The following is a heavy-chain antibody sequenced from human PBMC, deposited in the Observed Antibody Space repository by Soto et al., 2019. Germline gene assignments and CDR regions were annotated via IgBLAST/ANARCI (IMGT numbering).Heavy chain of an antibody. Sequence: SLKISCKGSGYSFTSYWISWVRQMPGKGLEWMGRIDPSDSYTNYSPSFQGHVTISADKSISTAYLQWSSLKASDTAMYYCARPGIAAAGPGGWFDPWGQGTLVTVSS. D-gene: IGHD6-13*01. J-gene: IGHJ5*02. CDR2: IDPSDSYT. CDR1: GYSFTSYW. V-gene: IGHV5-10-1*01. CDR3: ARPGIAAAGPGGWFDP.